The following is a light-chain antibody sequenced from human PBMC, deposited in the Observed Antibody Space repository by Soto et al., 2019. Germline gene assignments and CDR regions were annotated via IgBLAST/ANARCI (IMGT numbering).Light chain of an antibody. CDR3: QQYDNLPRT. V-gene: IGKV1-33*01. Sequence: DIQMTQSPSSLSASVGDRVTITCQASQDISNYLNWYQQKPGKAPKLLIYDASNLETGVPSRFSGSGSGTDFTFTISSLQHEDIATYYCQQYDNLPRTLGQGTKVDIK. CDR2: DAS. J-gene: IGKJ1*01. CDR1: QDISNY.